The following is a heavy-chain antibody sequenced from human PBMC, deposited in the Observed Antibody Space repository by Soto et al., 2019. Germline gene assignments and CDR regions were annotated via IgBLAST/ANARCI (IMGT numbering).Heavy chain of an antibody. V-gene: IGHV3-11*01. CDR1: GFTFSDYY. CDR2: ISSSGSTI. Sequence: LRLSCAASGFTFSDYYMSWIRQAPGKGLEWVSYISSSGSTIYYADSVKGRFTISRDNAKNSLYLQMNSLRAEDMAVYYCARQGARFWSGYYSPNWFDPWGQGTLVTVSS. CDR3: ARQGARFWSGYYSPNWFDP. D-gene: IGHD3-3*01. J-gene: IGHJ5*02.